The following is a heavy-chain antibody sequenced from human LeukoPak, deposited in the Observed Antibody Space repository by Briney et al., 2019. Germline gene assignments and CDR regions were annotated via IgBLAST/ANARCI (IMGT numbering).Heavy chain of an antibody. CDR2: IYYSGST. J-gene: IGHJ3*02. D-gene: IGHD3-10*01. V-gene: IGHV4-59*01. CDR3: VRGSWFGELLVAFDI. CDR1: GGSISSYY. Sequence: SETLSLTCTVSGGSISSYYWSWIRQPPGKGLEWIGYIYYSGSTNYNPSLKSRVTISVDTSKNQFSLKLSSVTAADTAVYYCVRGSWFGELLVAFDIWGQGTMVTVSS.